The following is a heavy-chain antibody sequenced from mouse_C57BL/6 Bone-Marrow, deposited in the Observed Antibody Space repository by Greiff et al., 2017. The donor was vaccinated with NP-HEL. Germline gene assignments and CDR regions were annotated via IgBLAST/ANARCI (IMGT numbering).Heavy chain of an antibody. CDR3: ARRDYGAMDY. CDR2: IYPRSGNT. CDR1: GYTFTSYG. D-gene: IGHD1-1*02. V-gene: IGHV1-81*01. J-gene: IGHJ4*01. Sequence: QVQLKESGAELARPGASVKLSCKASGYTFTSYGISWVKQRTGQGLEWIGEIYPRSGNTYYNEKFKGKATLTADKSSSTAYMELRSLTSEDSAVYFCARRDYGAMDYWGQGTSVTVSS.